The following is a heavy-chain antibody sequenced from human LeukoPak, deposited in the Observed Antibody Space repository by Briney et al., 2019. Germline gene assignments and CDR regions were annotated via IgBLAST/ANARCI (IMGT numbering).Heavy chain of an antibody. CDR3: ARHGVRGYTNGYFDY. D-gene: IGHD5-18*01. V-gene: IGHV5-51*01. CDR2: IYPGDSDT. J-gene: IGHJ4*02. CDR1: GYSFTSYW. Sequence: GESLKISCKGSGYSFTSYWIGWVCQMPGKGLEWMGIIYPGDSDTRYSPSFQGQVTISADKSISTAYLQWSSLKASDTAMYYCARHGVRGYTNGYFDYWGQGTLVTVSS.